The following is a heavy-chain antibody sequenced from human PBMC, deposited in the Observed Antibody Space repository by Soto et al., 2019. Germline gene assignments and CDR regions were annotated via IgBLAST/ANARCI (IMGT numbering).Heavy chain of an antibody. D-gene: IGHD2-21*02. V-gene: IGHV3-48*03. CDR2: ISSSGSTI. CDR3: ARNHQTGGVTQGPDAFDI. CDR1: GFTFSSYE. J-gene: IGHJ3*02. Sequence: PGGSLRLSCAASGFTFSSYEMNWFRQAPGKGLEWVSYISSSGSTIYYADSVKGRFTISRDNAKNSLYLQMNSLRAEDTAVYYCARNHQTGGVTQGPDAFDIWGQGTMVTVSS.